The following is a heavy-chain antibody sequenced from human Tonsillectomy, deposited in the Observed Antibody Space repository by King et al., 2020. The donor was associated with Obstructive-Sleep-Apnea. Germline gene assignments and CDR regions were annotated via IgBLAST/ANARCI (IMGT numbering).Heavy chain of an antibody. Sequence: VQLVESGGGLVQPGGSLRLSCAASGFTFSSYSMNWVRQAPGRGLEWVSYIISRSITIYYADSVKGRFTISRYNAKNSLYLQMNSLRAEDTAVYYCANGLRAAGLGDAFDIWGQGTLVTVSS. V-gene: IGHV3-48*04. CDR3: ANGLRAAGLGDAFDI. CDR1: GFTFSSYS. J-gene: IGHJ3*02. CDR2: IISRSITI. D-gene: IGHD6-13*01.